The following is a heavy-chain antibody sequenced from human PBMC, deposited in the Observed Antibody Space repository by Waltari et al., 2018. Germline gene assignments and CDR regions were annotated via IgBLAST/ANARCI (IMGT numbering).Heavy chain of an antibody. CDR1: GVSITNTSSY. V-gene: IGHV4-39*01. CDR2: IYYSGST. Sequence: QVQLQASGPGLVKPSATLSLTCSVSGVSITNTSSYWAWIRQPPGKGLEWIGNIYYSGSTYYNPSLNSRVTMSVDTSKNQFSLNLNSVTAADTAVYYCARAARILITFGGVSAFDPWGQGTLVTVSS. D-gene: IGHD3-16*01. CDR3: ARAARILITFGGVSAFDP. J-gene: IGHJ5*02.